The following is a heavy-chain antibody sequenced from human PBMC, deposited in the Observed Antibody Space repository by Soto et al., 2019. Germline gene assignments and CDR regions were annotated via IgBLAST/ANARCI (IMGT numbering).Heavy chain of an antibody. CDR2: IIPILGIA. CDR1: GGTFSSYT. CDR3: ARVGCSGGSCLRAFDY. Sequence: SVKVSCKASGGTFSSYTISWVRQAPGLGLEWMGRIIPILGIANYAQKFQGRVTITADKSTSTAYMELSSLRSEDTAVYYCARVGCSGGSCLRAFDYWGQGTLVTAPQ. J-gene: IGHJ4*02. D-gene: IGHD2-15*01. V-gene: IGHV1-69*02.